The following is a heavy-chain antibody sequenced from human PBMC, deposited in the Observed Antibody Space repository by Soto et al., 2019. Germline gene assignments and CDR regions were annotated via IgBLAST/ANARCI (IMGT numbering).Heavy chain of an antibody. Sequence: GGSLRLSCAASGFTFSSYSMNWVRQAPGKGLEWVSSISSSSSYIYYADSVKGRFTISRDNAKNSLYLQMNSLRAEDTAVYYWARDQGSAGNDAFDIWGQGTMVTVSS. CDR1: GFTFSSYS. CDR2: ISSSSSYI. V-gene: IGHV3-21*01. J-gene: IGHJ3*02. CDR3: ARDQGSAGNDAFDI.